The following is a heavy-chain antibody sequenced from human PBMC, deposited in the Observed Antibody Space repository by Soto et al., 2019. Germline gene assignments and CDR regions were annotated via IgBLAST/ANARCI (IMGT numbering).Heavy chain of an antibody. V-gene: IGHV3-23*01. J-gene: IGHJ4*02. Sequence: EVQLLESGGGLVQPGGSLRLSCAASGFTFSNYAMTWVHQAPGKGLEGVSVITGSGGGTYFVDSAKGRFTISRDNSKNTVYLQMNSLRAEDTAVYYCAKRALTAAGFDYWGQGTLVTVSS. CDR3: AKRALTAAGFDY. D-gene: IGHD6-13*01. CDR2: ITGSGGGT. CDR1: GFTFSNYA.